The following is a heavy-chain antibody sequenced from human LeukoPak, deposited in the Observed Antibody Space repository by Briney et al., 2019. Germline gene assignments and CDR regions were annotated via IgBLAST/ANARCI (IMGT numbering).Heavy chain of an antibody. D-gene: IGHD5-12*01. CDR2: INHSGST. J-gene: IGHJ4*02. V-gene: IGHV4-34*01. CDR1: GGSFSGYY. Sequence: SETLSLTCAVYGGSFSGYYWSWIRQHPGKGLEWIGEINHSGSTNYNPSLKSRVTISVDTSKNQFSLKLSSVTAADTAVYYCARVEDSGYDWGYFDYWGQGTLVTVSS. CDR3: ARVEDSGYDWGYFDY.